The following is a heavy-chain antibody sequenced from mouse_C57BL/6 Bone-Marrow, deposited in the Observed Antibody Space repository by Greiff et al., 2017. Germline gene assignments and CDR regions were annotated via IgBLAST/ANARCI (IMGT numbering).Heavy chain of an antibody. J-gene: IGHJ2*01. V-gene: IGHV1-22*01. D-gene: IGHD1-1*01. CDR2: INPNNGGT. Sequence: VQLQQSGPELVKPGASVKMSCKASGYTFTDYNMHWVKQSHGKSLEWIGYINPNNGGTSYNQKFKGKATLTVNKSSSTAYMELRSLTSEDSAVYYCARNYGSREDYFDYWGQGTTLTVSS. CDR1: GYTFTDYN. CDR3: ARNYGSREDYFDY.